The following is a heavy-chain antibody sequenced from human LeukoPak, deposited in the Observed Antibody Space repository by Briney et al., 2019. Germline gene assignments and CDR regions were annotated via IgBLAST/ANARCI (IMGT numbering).Heavy chain of an antibody. Sequence: GGSLRLSCAASGFTFSSFGMHWVPQAPGKGLEWVAVVSYDGDNKYYADSVKGRFTISRDNSKNTVYLQMNSLRAEDTAVYYCAKALGDYYSYYYMDVWGKGTTVTVSS. CDR2: VSYDGDNK. J-gene: IGHJ6*03. CDR3: AKALGDYYSYYYMDV. V-gene: IGHV3-30*18. CDR1: GFTFSSFG.